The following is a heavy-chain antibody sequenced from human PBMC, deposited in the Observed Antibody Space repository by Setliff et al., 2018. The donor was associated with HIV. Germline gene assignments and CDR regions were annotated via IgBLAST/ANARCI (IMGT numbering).Heavy chain of an antibody. J-gene: IGHJ4*02. D-gene: IGHD7-27*01. CDR1: GDSTSSYY. Sequence: SETLSLTCTVSGDSTSSYYWGWIRQPPEKGLEWIGYIYYSGSTNYNPSLKSRVTISVDTSKNQFSLKLSSVTAADTAVYYCARQVGNKVLFDSWGQGTLVTVSS. CDR3: ARQVGNKVLFDS. CDR2: IYYSGST. V-gene: IGHV4-59*01.